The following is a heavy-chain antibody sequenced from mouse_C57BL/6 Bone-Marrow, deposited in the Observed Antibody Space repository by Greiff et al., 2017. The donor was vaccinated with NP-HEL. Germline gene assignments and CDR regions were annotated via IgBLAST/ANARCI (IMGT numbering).Heavy chain of an antibody. CDR1: GYTFTSYW. D-gene: IGHD2-5*01. CDR2: IHPSDSDT. J-gene: IGHJ2*01. Sequence: VKLQQPGAELVKPGASVKVSCKASGYTFTSYWMHWVKQRPGQGLEWIGRIHPSDSDTNYNQKFKGKAPLTVDKSSSTAYMQLSSLTSEDSAVYYCAIHLYYSNYSDYWGQGTTLTVSS. CDR3: AIHLYYSNYSDY. V-gene: IGHV1-74*01.